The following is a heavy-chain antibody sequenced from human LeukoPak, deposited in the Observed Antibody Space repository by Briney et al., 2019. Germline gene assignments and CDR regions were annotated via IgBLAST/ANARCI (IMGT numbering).Heavy chain of an antibody. CDR2: IYYSGST. J-gene: IGHJ4*02. Sequence: SETLSLTCTVSGGSISSGGYYWSWIRQHPGKGLEWIGYIYYSGSTYYNPSLKSRVTISVDTSKNQFSLKLSSVTAADTAVYYCARGWGSCYSLYFDYWGQGTLVTVSS. CDR1: GGSISSGGYY. D-gene: IGHD2-15*01. CDR3: ARGWGSCYSLYFDY. V-gene: IGHV4-31*03.